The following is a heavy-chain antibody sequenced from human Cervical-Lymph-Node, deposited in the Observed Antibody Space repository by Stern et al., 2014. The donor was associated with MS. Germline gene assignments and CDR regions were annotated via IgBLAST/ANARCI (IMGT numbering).Heavy chain of an antibody. J-gene: IGHJ4*02. V-gene: IGHV4-31*03. CDR3: ARGARYSDSSGYYFYFDY. CDR1: GGSINSGGYY. CDR2: IYYTGSA. D-gene: IGHD3-22*01. Sequence: QVQLVESGPGLVKPSQTLPLTCTVSGGSINSGGYYWSWIRQYPGKGLEWIGYIYYTGSASYDPSLKSRLTMSIDTSKNQCSLNLNSVTAADTAVYYCARGARYSDSSGYYFYFDYWGQGTLVTVSS.